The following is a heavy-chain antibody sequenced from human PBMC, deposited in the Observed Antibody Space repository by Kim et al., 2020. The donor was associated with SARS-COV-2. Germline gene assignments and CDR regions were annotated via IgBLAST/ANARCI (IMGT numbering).Heavy chain of an antibody. CDR2: DT. J-gene: IGHJ4*02. Sequence: DTGYSPSFQGQVTISADQSISTAYLQWSSLKASDTAMYYCARLTPGYFDYWGQGTLVTVSS. V-gene: IGHV5-51*01. CDR3: ARLTPGYFDY.